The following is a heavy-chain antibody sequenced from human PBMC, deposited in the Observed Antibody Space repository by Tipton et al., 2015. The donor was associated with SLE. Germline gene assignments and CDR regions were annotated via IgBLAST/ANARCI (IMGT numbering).Heavy chain of an antibody. D-gene: IGHD2-2*01. Sequence: GSLRLSCAASGFTVSSNYMSWARQAPGKGLEWVSVIYSGGSTYYADSVKGRFTISRDNSKNTLYLQMNSLRAEDTAVYYCARVTRSTFFADYWGQGTLVTVSS. CDR1: GFTVSSNY. CDR2: IYSGGST. CDR3: ARVTRSTFFADY. V-gene: IGHV3-66*01. J-gene: IGHJ4*02.